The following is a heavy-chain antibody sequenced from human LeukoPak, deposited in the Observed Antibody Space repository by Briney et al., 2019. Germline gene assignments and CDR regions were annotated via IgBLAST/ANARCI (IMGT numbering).Heavy chain of an antibody. CDR2: ICPDGTVT. V-gene: IGHV3-74*01. J-gene: IGHJ4*02. CDR3: VRDFRSADY. CDR1: GFTFSTYR. Sequence: GGSLRLSCATSGFTFSTYRMPWVRQAPGKGPMWVSRICPDGTVTNYADSVKARFIISRDNARNTVYLQMNSLRVEDTAVYYCVRDFRSADYWGQGTLVTVSS.